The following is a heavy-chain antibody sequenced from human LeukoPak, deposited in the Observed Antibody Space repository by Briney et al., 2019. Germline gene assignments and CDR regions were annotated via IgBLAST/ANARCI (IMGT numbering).Heavy chain of an antibody. Sequence: GGSLRLSCAASGFTFSSYAMHWVRQAPGKGLEWVAVISYDGSNKYYADPVKGRFTISRDNSKNTLYLQMNSLRAEDTAVYYCARVPKRIQLWLGNWFDPWGQGTLVTVSS. V-gene: IGHV3-30*04. J-gene: IGHJ5*02. D-gene: IGHD5-18*01. CDR3: ARVPKRIQLWLGNWFDP. CDR2: ISYDGSNK. CDR1: GFTFSSYA.